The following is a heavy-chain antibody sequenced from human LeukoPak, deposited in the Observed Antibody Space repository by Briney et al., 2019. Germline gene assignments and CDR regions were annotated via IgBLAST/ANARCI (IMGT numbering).Heavy chain of an antibody. D-gene: IGHD5-18*01. V-gene: IGHV5-51*01. CDR2: IYPGDSDT. J-gene: IGHJ5*01. CDR3: ATSSRIQLWSVAS. CDR1: GYSFTSYW. Sequence: GESLKISCKGSGYSFTSYWIGWVRQMPGKGLEWMGIIYPGDSDTKYSPSFQGQVTISADKSISTAYLQWSSLKASDTAMYYCATSSRIQLWSVASWGQGTLVTVSS.